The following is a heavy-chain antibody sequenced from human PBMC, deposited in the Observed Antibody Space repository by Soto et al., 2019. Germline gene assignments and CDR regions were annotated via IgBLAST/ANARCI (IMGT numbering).Heavy chain of an antibody. CDR2: IYYSGST. CDR1: GGSISSGDYY. D-gene: IGHD2-2*01. CDR3: ARDRRYCSSTSCRNYYYGMDV. J-gene: IGHJ6*02. Sequence: QVQLQESGPGLVKHSQTLSLTCTVSGGSISSGDYYWSWIRQPPGKGLEWIGYIYYSGSTYYNPSLKSRVTISVDTSKNQFSLKLSSVTAADTAVYYCARDRRYCSSTSCRNYYYGMDVWGQGTTVTVSS. V-gene: IGHV4-30-4*01.